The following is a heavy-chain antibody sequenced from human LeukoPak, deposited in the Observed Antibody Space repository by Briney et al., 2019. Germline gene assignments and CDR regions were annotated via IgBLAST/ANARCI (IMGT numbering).Heavy chain of an antibody. D-gene: IGHD2-2*02. CDR3: ARYSLGYCSSTSCYTNFDY. CDR2: IYYSGST. Sequence: SETLSLTCTVSGGSISSGDYYWSWIRQPPGKGLEWIGYIYYSGSTYYNPSLKSRVTISVDTSKNQFSLKLSSVAAADTAVYYCARYSLGYCSSTSCYTNFDYWGQGTLVTVSS. V-gene: IGHV4-30-4*01. J-gene: IGHJ4*02. CDR1: GGSISSGDYY.